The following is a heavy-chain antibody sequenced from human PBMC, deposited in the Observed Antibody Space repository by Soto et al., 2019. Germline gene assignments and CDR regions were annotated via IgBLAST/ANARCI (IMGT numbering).Heavy chain of an antibody. V-gene: IGHV4-34*01. Sequence: SETLSLTCAVYGGSFSGYYWSWIRQPPGKGLEWIGEISHSGSTNYNPSLKSRVTISVDTSKNQFSLKLSSVTAADTAVYYCARGRDYGDYGRYYYHGMDVWGQGTTVTVSS. CDR2: ISHSGST. J-gene: IGHJ6*02. CDR1: GGSFSGYY. D-gene: IGHD4-17*01. CDR3: ARGRDYGDYGRYYYHGMDV.